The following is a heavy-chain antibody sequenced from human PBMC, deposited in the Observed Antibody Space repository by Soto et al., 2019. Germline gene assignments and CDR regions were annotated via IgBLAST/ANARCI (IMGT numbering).Heavy chain of an antibody. Sequence: GASVKVSCKASGYTFTGYYMHWVRQAPGQGLEWMGWINPNSGGTNYAQKFQGRVTMTRDTSISTAYMELSRLRSDDTAVYYCARDTVLGYSSGWYRDNWFDPWGQGTLVTVSS. CDR2: INPNSGGT. J-gene: IGHJ5*02. V-gene: IGHV1-2*02. CDR1: GYTFTGYY. D-gene: IGHD6-19*01. CDR3: ARDTVLGYSSGWYRDNWFDP.